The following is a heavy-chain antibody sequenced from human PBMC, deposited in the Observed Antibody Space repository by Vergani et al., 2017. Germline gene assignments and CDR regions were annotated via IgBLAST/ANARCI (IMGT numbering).Heavy chain of an antibody. CDR1: GFSFPGYA. J-gene: IGHJ4*02. Sequence: EVQLLESGGGLVQPGGSLRLSCEASGFSFPGYAMSWVRQAPGKGLEWVSAISGSGGSTYYADSVKGRFTISRDNSKNTLYLQMNSPRAEDTAVYYCAKGVGVNYYGSGTRLGYWGQGTLVTVSS. D-gene: IGHD3-10*01. CDR2: ISGSGGST. CDR3: AKGVGVNYYGSGTRLGY. V-gene: IGHV3-23*01.